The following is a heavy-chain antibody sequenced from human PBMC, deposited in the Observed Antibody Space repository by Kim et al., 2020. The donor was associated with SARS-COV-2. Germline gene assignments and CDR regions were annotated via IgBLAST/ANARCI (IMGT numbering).Heavy chain of an antibody. CDR1: GLAFSSYW. Sequence: GGSLRLSCAASGLAFSSYWMHWVRQAPGKGLEWVANIKPDGGEKHYVDSVKGRFTVSRDNAKISLYLQMNSLRADDTAVYYCAARTATMGAPQVHWCRGTLVIVVS. D-gene: IGHD4-4*01. CDR3: AARTATMGAPQVH. V-gene: IGHV3-7*01. CDR2: IKPDGGEK. J-gene: IGHJ4*02.